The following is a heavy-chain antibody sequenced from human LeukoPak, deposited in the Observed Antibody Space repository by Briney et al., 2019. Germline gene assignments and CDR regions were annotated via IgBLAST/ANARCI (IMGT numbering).Heavy chain of an antibody. V-gene: IGHV3-48*01. CDR3: ARDSDHYYTSGFSLYYFDS. Sequence: GGSLRLSCVNSGFTFRSYSMNWVRQAPGKGLEWVAYISSGSSTIYHADSVKDRFTISRDNARNSLYLQMNSLRAEDTAVYYCARDSDHYYTSGFSLYYFDSWGQGTLVTVSS. D-gene: IGHD3-22*01. J-gene: IGHJ4*02. CDR1: GFTFRSYS. CDR2: ISSGSSTI.